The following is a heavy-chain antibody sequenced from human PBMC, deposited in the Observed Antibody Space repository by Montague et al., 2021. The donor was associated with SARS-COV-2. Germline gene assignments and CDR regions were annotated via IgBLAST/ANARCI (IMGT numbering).Heavy chain of an antibody. Sequence: PALVKPTQTLTLTCTFSGFSRSTSGMCVSWIRQPPGKALEWLARIDWDDDRYYSTSLKTRLTISKDTSKNQVVLTMTNMDPVDTATYYCARTYGSGRGFDLWGRGTLVTVSS. V-gene: IGHV2-70*11. J-gene: IGHJ2*01. CDR1: GFSRSTSGMC. CDR3: ARTYGSGRGFDL. CDR2: IDWDDDR. D-gene: IGHD3-10*01.